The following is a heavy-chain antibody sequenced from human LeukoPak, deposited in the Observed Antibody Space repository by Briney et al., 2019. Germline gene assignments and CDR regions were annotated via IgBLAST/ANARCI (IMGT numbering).Heavy chain of an antibody. Sequence: GGSLRLPCAASGFTFSSYAMSWVRQAPGKGLEWVSAISGSGGSTYYADSVKGRFTISRDNSKNTLYLQMNSLRAEDTAVYYCAKDSQWAHSHFDYWGQGTLVTVSS. J-gene: IGHJ4*02. CDR2: ISGSGGST. D-gene: IGHD1-26*01. CDR3: AKDSQWAHSHFDY. V-gene: IGHV3-23*01. CDR1: GFTFSSYA.